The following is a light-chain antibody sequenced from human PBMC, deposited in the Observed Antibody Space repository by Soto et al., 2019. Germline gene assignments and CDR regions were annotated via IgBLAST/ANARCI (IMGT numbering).Light chain of an antibody. CDR1: SSNIGSNT. CDR2: SNN. CDR3: AAWDDSLNRVV. V-gene: IGLV1-44*01. J-gene: IGLJ2*01. Sequence: QPVLTQPPSASGTPGQRVTISCSGSSSNIGSNTVNWYQQLPGTAPKLLIYSNNQRPSGVTDRFSGSKSGTSASLAISGLQSEDEADYYCAAWDDSLNRVVFGGGTKLTVL.